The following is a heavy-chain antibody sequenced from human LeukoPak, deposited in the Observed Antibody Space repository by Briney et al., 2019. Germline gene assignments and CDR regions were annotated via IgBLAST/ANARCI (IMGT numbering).Heavy chain of an antibody. J-gene: IGHJ4*02. D-gene: IGHD3-22*01. V-gene: IGHV3-23*01. CDR1: GFTFSSYA. Sequence: PGGSLRLSCAASGFTFSSYAMSWVRQAPGKGLEWVSAISGSGGSTNYADSVKGRFTISRDNSKNTLYLQMNSLRAEDTAVYYCAKDTQIVVATPGDYWGQGTLVTVSS. CDR2: ISGSGGST. CDR3: AKDTQIVVATPGDY.